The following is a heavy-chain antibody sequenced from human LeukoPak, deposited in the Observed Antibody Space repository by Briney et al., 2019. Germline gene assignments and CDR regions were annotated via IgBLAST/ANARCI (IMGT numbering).Heavy chain of an antibody. CDR1: GGSISTSSYY. J-gene: IGHJ4*02. V-gene: IGHV4-39*01. D-gene: IGHD3-10*01. CDR3: ARRVRGIITPFDY. Sequence: SETLSLTCTVSGGSISTSSYYWDWIRQPPGKRLEWLGSIYYSGSTYYNPSLKTRVTISVDPSKSQFSLKLSSVTAADTAVYYCARRVRGIITPFDYRGQGTLLTVSS. CDR2: IYYSGST.